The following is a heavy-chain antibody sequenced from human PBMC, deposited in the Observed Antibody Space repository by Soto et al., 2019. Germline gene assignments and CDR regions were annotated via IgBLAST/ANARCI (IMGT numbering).Heavy chain of an antibody. CDR1: GFTFSSYG. D-gene: IGHD3-3*01. CDR3: ARDTNYDFWSGLSYGMDV. J-gene: IGHJ6*02. Sequence: QVQLVESGGGVVQPGRSLRLSCAASGFTFSSYGMHWVRQAPGKGLEWVAVIWYDGSNKYYADSVKCRFTISRDYSKTTLYLQMNSLRDEDTAVYYCARDTNYDFWSGLSYGMDVWGQGTTVTVSS. CDR2: IWYDGSNK. V-gene: IGHV3-33*01.